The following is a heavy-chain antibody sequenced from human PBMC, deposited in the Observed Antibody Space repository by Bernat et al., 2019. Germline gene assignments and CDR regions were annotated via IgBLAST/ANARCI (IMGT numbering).Heavy chain of an antibody. CDR3: ARDKDDILTGLMREGFDP. CDR1: GGSFSGYY. CDR2: INHSGST. V-gene: IGHV4-34*01. Sequence: QVQLQQWGAGLLKPSETLSLTCAVYGGSFSGYYWSWIRQPPGKGLEWIGEINHSGSTNYNPSLKSRVTISVDTSKNQFSLKLSSVTAADTAVYYCARDKDDILTGLMREGFDPWGQGTLVTVSS. D-gene: IGHD3-9*01. J-gene: IGHJ5*02.